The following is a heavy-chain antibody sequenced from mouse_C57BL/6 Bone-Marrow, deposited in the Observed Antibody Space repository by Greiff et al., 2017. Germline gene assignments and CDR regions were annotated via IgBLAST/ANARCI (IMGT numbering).Heavy chain of an antibody. Sequence: EVKLVESGGGLVQPGGSLKLSCAASGFTFSDYYMYWVRQTPEQRLEWVAYISNGGGSTYYPDTLKGRFTISRDNAKNTLYLQMSRLKSEDTAMYYCARYGNYSCWYFGGWGTGTTVTVSS. J-gene: IGHJ1*03. CDR2: ISNGGGST. D-gene: IGHD2-1*01. CDR1: GFTFSDYY. V-gene: IGHV5-12*01. CDR3: ARYGNYSCWYFGG.